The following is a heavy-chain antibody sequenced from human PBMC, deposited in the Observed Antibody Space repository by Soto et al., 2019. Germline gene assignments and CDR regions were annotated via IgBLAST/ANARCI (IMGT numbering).Heavy chain of an antibody. D-gene: IGHD4-17*01. CDR1: GGSLTSNSYY. CDR3: ARRSTVTYDY. V-gene: IGHV4-39*01. Sequence: QLQLQESGPELVKPSETLSLNCTVSGGSLTSNSYYWGWIRQPPGQGLEWIGSFYYSQSTYFNPSLKSRVTISVETSKNQYSLKLSAVTAADTAVYYCARRSTVTYDYWGQGILVTVSS. CDR2: FYYSQST. J-gene: IGHJ4*02.